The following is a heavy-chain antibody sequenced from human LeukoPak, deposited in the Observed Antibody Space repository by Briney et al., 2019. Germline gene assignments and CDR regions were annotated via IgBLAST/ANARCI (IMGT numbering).Heavy chain of an antibody. CDR1: GFIFSDAW. J-gene: IGHJ4*02. D-gene: IGHD3-3*01. Sequence: GGSLRLSCAASGFIFSDAWMSWVRQAPGKGLEWVGHVKSKTNGETTDYPAPVKGRFTISRDDSKNTVYLEMNSLKTEDTGVYYCTTGYYRNGYNNWGQGTLVTVSS. V-gene: IGHV3-15*01. CDR2: VKSKTNGETT. CDR3: TTGYYRNGYNN.